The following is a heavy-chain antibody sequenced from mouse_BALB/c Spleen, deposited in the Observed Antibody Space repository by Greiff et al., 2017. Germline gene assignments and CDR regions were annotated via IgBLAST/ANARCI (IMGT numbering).Heavy chain of an antibody. V-gene: IGHV1-9*01. Sequence: QVQLQQSGAELMKPGASVKISCKATGYTFSSYWIEWVKQRPGHGLEWIGEILPGSGSTNYNEKFKGKATFTADTSSNTAYMQLSSLTSEDSAVYYCASRTIYDGYYLFAYWGQGTLVTVSA. CDR2: ILPGSGST. CDR3: ASRTIYDGYYLFAY. J-gene: IGHJ3*01. D-gene: IGHD2-3*01. CDR1: GYTFSSYW.